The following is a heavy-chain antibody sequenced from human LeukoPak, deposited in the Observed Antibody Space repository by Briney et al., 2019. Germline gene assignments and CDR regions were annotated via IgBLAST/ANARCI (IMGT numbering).Heavy chain of an antibody. V-gene: IGHV4-59*01. CDR1: GGSFSGYY. CDR2: IYYSGST. J-gene: IGHJ4*02. Sequence: SETLSLTCAVYGGSFSGYYWSWIRQPPGKGLEWIGYIYYSGSTNYNPSLKSRVTISVDTSKNQFSLKLSSVTAADTAVYYCARDHSSGWLSKGEFDYWGQGTLVTVSS. CDR3: ARDHSSGWLSKGEFDY. D-gene: IGHD6-19*01.